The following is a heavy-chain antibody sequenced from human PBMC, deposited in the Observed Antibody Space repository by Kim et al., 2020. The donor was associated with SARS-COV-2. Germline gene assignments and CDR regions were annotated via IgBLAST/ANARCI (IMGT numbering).Heavy chain of an antibody. CDR3: ASSPDFVPAAGYYFDY. Sequence: SETLSLTCTVSGGSISSYYWSWIRQPPGKGLEWIGYIYYSGSTNYNPSLKSRVTISVDTSKNQFSLKLSSVTAADTAVYYCASSPDFVPAAGYYFDYWGQGTLVTVSS. D-gene: IGHD2-2*01. V-gene: IGHV4-59*13. CDR2: IYYSGST. J-gene: IGHJ4*02. CDR1: GGSISSYY.